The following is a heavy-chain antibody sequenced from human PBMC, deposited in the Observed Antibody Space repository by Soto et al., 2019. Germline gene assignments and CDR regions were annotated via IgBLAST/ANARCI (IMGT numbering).Heavy chain of an antibody. CDR1: GFTFSNYA. CDR2: TSYDGNNE. J-gene: IGHJ3*02. D-gene: IGHD6-13*01. CDR3: ARGSLVRDAFDI. Sequence: GESLRLSCAASGFTFSNYAMHWVRQAPGKGLEWVALTSYDGNNEYYTDSVKGRFTISRDNSKNTLYLQMNSLRAEDTAVYYCARGSLVRDAFDIWGQGTMVTVSS. V-gene: IGHV3-30*03.